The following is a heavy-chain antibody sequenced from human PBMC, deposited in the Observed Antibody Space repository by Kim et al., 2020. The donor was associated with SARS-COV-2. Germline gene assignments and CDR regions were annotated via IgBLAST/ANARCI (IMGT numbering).Heavy chain of an antibody. CDR3: ARRGECTGTTCYAHYYYGRDV. D-gene: IGHD1-1*01. V-gene: IGHV4-39*01. J-gene: IGHJ6*02. CDR2: IYYSGTT. CDR1: GGSIRNSNYY. Sequence: SETLSLTCTVSGGSIRNSNYYWGWIRQPPGKGLEWVGSIYYSGTTYSNPSLKSRVTMSVDTSKNQFSLRLSSVVAADTAVYYCARRGECTGTTCYAHYYYGRDVWGQGTTVIVSS.